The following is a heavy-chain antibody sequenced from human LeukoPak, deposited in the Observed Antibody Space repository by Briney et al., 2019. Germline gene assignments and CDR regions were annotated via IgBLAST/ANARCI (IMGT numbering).Heavy chain of an antibody. V-gene: IGHV4-4*02. CDR3: ARANGSGWSTKDWFDP. Sequence: PSGTLSLTCAVSGGSISSSNWWSWVRQPPGKGLEWIGEIYHSGSTNYNPSLKSRVTISVDKSKNQFSLKLSSVTAADTAVYYCARANGSGWSTKDWFDPWGQGTLVTVSS. CDR2: IYHSGST. D-gene: IGHD6-19*01. J-gene: IGHJ5*02. CDR1: GGSISSSNW.